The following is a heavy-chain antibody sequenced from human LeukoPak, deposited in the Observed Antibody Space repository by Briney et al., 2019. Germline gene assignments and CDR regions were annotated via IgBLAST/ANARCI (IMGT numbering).Heavy chain of an antibody. Sequence: GGSPRLSCAASGFTFDDYGMSWVRQAPGKGLEWVSGINWNGGSTGYADSVKGRFTISRDNAKNSLYLQMNSLRAEDTALYYCARGVDTASRYYYMDVWGKGTTVTVSS. J-gene: IGHJ6*03. CDR1: GFTFDDYG. CDR3: ARGVDTASRYYYMDV. D-gene: IGHD5-18*01. V-gene: IGHV3-20*04. CDR2: INWNGGST.